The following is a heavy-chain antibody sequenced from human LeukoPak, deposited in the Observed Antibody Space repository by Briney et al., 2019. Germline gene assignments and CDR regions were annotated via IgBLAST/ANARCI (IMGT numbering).Heavy chain of an antibody. J-gene: IGHJ4*02. V-gene: IGHV3-21*01. CDR1: GFTFSSYS. D-gene: IGHD1-14*01. Sequence: GGSLRLSCTASGFTFSSYSMNWVRQAPGKGLEWVSSISSGSTYIYYADSVKGRFTISRDNAKNSLYLQMNSLRAEDTAVYYCARSLKWTGLFDYWGQGTLVTVSS. CDR3: ARSLKWTGLFDY. CDR2: ISSGSTYI.